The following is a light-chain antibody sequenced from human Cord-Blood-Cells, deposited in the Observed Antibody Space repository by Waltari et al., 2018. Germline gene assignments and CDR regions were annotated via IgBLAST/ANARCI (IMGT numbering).Light chain of an antibody. Sequence: DIQMTQSPSSLSASVGDRVTITCRASQGISNYLAWYQQKPGKVPKLLIYGASTLQSGVPSRFSGSGSGTDFTLTISSLQPEDVATYYCQKYNSAITFGQGTRLEIK. CDR1: QGISNY. J-gene: IGKJ5*01. V-gene: IGKV1-27*01. CDR3: QKYNSAIT. CDR2: GAS.